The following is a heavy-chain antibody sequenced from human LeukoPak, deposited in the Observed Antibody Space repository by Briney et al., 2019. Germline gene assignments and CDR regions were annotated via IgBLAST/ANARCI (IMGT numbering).Heavy chain of an antibody. CDR3: AKVRIFCSGTSCQHYYYYGMDV. CDR1: GFTFSSYG. J-gene: IGHJ6*02. CDR2: ISYDGSNK. D-gene: IGHD2-2*01. Sequence: PGGSLRLSCAASGFTFSSYGMHWVRQAPGKGLEWVAVISYDGSNKYYADSVKGRFTISRDNSKNTLYLQMNSLRAEDTAVYYCAKVRIFCSGTSCQHYYYYGMDVWGQGTTVTVSS. V-gene: IGHV3-30*18.